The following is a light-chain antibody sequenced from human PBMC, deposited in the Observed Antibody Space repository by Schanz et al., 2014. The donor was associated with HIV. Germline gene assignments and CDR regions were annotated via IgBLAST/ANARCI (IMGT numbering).Light chain of an antibody. CDR3: QQSGDSGGT. Sequence: IVMTQSPATLSVSPGERATLSCRASESIGSNLAWYQQKPGQAPRLLIYGASNRATGIPDRFSGGGSGTDFTLTISRLEPEDFAVYYCQQSGDSGGTFGGGTKVEIK. CDR2: GAS. CDR1: ESIGSN. V-gene: IGKV3-20*01. J-gene: IGKJ4*01.